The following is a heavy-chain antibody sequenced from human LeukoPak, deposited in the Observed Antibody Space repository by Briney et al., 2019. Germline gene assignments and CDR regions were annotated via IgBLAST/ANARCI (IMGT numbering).Heavy chain of an antibody. Sequence: ASVKVSCKVSGYTLTELSMHWVRQAPGKGLEWMGGFDPEDGETIYAQKFQGRVTMTEDTSTDTAYMELSSLRSEDTAVYYYATVAGGEWELLHPDWGQGTLVTVSS. CDR1: GYTLTELS. J-gene: IGHJ4*02. CDR3: ATVAGGEWELLHPD. CDR2: FDPEDGET. V-gene: IGHV1-24*01. D-gene: IGHD1-26*01.